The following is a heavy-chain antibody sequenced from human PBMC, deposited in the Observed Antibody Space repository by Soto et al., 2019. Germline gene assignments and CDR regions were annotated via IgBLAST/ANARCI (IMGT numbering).Heavy chain of an antibody. V-gene: IGHV3-7*04. CDR2: INEDGSVK. D-gene: IGHD3-16*01. CDR1: GFTFSRSW. Sequence: PGGSLRLSCAASGFTFSRSWVNWVRQAPGKGLEWVANINEDGSVKYYVDSVKGRFTISRDNAKNSLYLQMNSLRADDTAVYYCARVRSSGWGHGTLVTVSS. CDR3: ARVRSSG. J-gene: IGHJ4*01.